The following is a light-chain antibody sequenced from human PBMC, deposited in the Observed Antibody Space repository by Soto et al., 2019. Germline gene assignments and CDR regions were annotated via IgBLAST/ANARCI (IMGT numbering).Light chain of an antibody. J-gene: IGLJ1*01. Sequence: QSVLTQPASVSGSPGQSISISCTGTSSDVGGYNYVSWYQQHPGKAPKLMIYDVSNRPSGVSNRFSGSKSANTASLTISGIQAADEAAYYCSSYTSSSLYVFRTGTKLTVL. CDR1: SSDVGGYNY. V-gene: IGLV2-14*01. CDR3: SSYTSSSLYV. CDR2: DVS.